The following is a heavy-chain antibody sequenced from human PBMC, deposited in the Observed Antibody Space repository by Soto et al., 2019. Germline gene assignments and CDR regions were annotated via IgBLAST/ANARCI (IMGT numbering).Heavy chain of an antibody. CDR2: ISGGDFVT. CDR1: GLPFSTYA. J-gene: IGHJ3*02. CDR3: ARDRSYPRDTFDI. V-gene: IGHV3-23*01. Sequence: PGGSLRLSCAASGLPFSTYALSWVRQAPGKGLEWIAAISGGDFVTWYADSVKGRFTISRDNFRDSLYLQMNNLRGDDTALYYCARDRSYPRDTFDILGQGTMVTV.